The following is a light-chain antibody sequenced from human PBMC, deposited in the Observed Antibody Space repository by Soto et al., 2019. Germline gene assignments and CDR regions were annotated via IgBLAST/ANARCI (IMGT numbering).Light chain of an antibody. J-gene: IGLJ2*01. V-gene: IGLV2-11*01. Sequence: QSALTQSRSVSGSPGQSVTISCTGTSSDVGAYNYVSWYQQHPGKAPKLMIYDVSKWPSGVPDRFFGSKSGNTASLTISGLQADDEADYYCCSYAGSYAVVFGGGTKLTVL. CDR3: CSYAGSYAVV. CDR2: DVS. CDR1: SSDVGAYNY.